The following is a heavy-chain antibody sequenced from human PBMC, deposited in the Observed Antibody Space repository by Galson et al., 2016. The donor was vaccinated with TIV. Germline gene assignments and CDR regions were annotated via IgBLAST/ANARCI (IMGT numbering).Heavy chain of an antibody. D-gene: IGHD4-17*01. V-gene: IGHV2-70*17. J-gene: IGHJ4*02. CDR3: ARMVYGDYPPRFYFDY. CDR2: IDWDDDT. CDR1: GFSLQTDGMC. Sequence: PALVKPTQTLTLTCTFSGFSLQTDGMCVNWIRQPPGKALEWLARIDWDDDTFYSTSLKTRLTISKDTSKNQVVLTMTNMDPVDTATYYCARMVYGDYPPRFYFDYWGQGILVTVSS.